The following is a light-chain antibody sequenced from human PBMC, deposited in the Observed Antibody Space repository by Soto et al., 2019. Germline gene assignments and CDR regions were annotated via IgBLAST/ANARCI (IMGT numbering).Light chain of an antibody. CDR2: KVS. J-gene: IGKJ5*01. Sequence: DVVVTQSTLSLPVTLGQPASISCRSNQSLVHSDGIAYFSWFQQRPGRPPRRLISKVSNRASGVPARFSGSGSGTDFALNISRVEAEDVGVYYCPQGTHWPITFGQGTRPENK. V-gene: IGKV2-30*02. CDR1: QSLVHSDGIAY. CDR3: PQGTHWPIT.